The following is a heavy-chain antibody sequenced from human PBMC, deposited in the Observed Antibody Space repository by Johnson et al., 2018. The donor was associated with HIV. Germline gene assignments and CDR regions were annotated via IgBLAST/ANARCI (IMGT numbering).Heavy chain of an antibody. J-gene: IGHJ3*02. CDR3: AKDRSGWYNGAFDI. Sequence: QVQLVESGGGVVQPGRSLRLSCAASGIRLRSYVMHWVRQAPGTGLEWVAGASYDGSNECYADSVKGRFTISSDNSKNTLYLQMNSLRAEDTAVYYCAKDRSGWYNGAFDIWGQGTMVTVSS. CDR1: GIRLRSYV. V-gene: IGHV3-33*03. CDR2: ASYDGSNE. D-gene: IGHD6-19*01.